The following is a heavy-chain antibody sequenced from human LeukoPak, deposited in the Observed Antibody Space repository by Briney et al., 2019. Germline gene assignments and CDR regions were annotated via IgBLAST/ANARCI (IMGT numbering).Heavy chain of an antibody. V-gene: IGHV3-13*01. D-gene: IGHD5-18*01. CDR2: VSAGHHA. J-gene: IGHJ4*02. Sequence: PGGSLRLSCTASGFTLGGHDMHWVRQTTGDGLEWVAAVSAGHHAFYAGSVKGRFTVSREVAKNSLYLQMNSLRAGDTAVYYCVREARGYHYTYFDYWGQGSLVTVSS. CDR1: GFTLGGHD. CDR3: VREARGYHYTYFDY.